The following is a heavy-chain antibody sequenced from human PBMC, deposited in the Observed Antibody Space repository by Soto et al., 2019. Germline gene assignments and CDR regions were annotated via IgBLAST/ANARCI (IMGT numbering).Heavy chain of an antibody. D-gene: IGHD5-18*01. V-gene: IGHV4-39*07. CDR2: IYYSGST. Sequence: SETLSLTCTVSGGPISSSTYYWGWIRQPPGKGLEWIGSIYYSGSTYYNPSLKSRVTISVDTSKNQFSLKLSSVTAADTAVYYCARGGIPYSKYYFDYWGQGTLVTVSS. J-gene: IGHJ4*02. CDR3: ARGGIPYSKYYFDY. CDR1: GGPISSSTYY.